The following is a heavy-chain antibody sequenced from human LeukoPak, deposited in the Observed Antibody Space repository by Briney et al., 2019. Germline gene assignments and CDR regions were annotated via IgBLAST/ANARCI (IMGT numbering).Heavy chain of an antibody. CDR1: GGSFSGYY. Sequence: PSETLSLTCALYGGSFSGYYWSWIRQPPGKGLEWIGEINHSGSTNYNPSLKSRVTISVDTSKNQFSLKLSSVTAADTAVYYCATTRSTVTTPYYYMDVWGKGTTVTISS. CDR3: ATTRSTVTTPYYYMDV. V-gene: IGHV4-34*01. J-gene: IGHJ6*03. D-gene: IGHD4-17*01. CDR2: INHSGST.